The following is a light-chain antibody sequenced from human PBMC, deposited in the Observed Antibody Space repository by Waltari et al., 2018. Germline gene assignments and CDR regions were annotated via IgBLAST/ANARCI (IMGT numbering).Light chain of an antibody. J-gene: IGKJ5*01. CDR3: MQALETRT. Sequence: DIVMTQSPLSLSVTPGEPASIPFRSSQSLLRHNGYYYLDWYLQKPGQSPQLLIYLGSNRASGVPDRFSGSGSGTDFTLKISRVEAEDVGVYYCMQALETRTFGQGTRLEIK. V-gene: IGKV2-28*01. CDR2: LGS. CDR1: QSLLRHNGYYY.